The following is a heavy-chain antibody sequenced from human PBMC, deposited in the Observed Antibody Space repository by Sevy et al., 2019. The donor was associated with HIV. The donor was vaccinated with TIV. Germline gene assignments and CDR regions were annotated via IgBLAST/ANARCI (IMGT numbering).Heavy chain of an antibody. CDR1: GFTFDDYT. V-gene: IGHV3-43*01. CDR2: ISWDGGST. J-gene: IGHJ4*02. CDR3: ASSGWSLYYFDY. D-gene: IGHD6-19*01. Sequence: GSLRLSCAASGFTFDDYTMHWVRQAPGKGLEWVSLISWDGGSTYYADSVKGRFTISRDNSKNSLYLQMNSLRTEDTALYYCASSGWSLYYFDYWGQGTLVTVSS.